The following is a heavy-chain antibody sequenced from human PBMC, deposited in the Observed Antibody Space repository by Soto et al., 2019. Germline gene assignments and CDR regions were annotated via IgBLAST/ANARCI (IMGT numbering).Heavy chain of an antibody. CDR2: MSTTGSTT. CDR1: GFTFRNYE. J-gene: IGHJ3*02. D-gene: IGHD1-26*01. V-gene: IGHV3-48*03. Sequence: GESLRLSRAASGFTFRNYEVSWVRQAPGEGLEWLSYMSTTGSTTYYADSVEGRFTISRDNAKNLLFLQMNDLRAEDTAVYYCARDMVGVTYWGASDIWGQGTMVTGSS. CDR3: ARDMVGVTYWGASDI.